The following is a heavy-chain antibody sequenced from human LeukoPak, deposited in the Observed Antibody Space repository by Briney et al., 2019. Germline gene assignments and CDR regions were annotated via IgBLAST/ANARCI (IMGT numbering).Heavy chain of an antibody. V-gene: IGHV3-23*01. J-gene: IGHJ4*02. CDR1: GLTFSNYA. CDR3: AKDLAGSGSYSFDY. D-gene: IGHD1-26*01. CDR2: ISGSGGST. Sequence: GGSLRLSCAASGLTFSNYAMNWVRQAPGRGLEWVSAISGSGGSTYYADSVKGRFTISRDNSKNTLYLQMNSLRAEDPAVYYCAKDLAGSGSYSFDYWGQGTLVTVSS.